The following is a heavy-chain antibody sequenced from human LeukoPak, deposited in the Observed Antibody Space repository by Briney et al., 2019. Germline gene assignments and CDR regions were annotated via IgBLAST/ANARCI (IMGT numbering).Heavy chain of an antibody. D-gene: IGHD2-15*01. V-gene: IGHV3-23*01. J-gene: IGHJ4*02. Sequence: GRSLRLSCAASGFTFSSYAMSWVRQAPGKGLEWVSAISGSGGSTYYADSVKGRFTISRDNTKNTLYLQMNSLRAEDTAVYYCAKSTSPPYSTDYWGQGTLVTVSS. CDR3: AKSTSPPYSTDY. CDR1: GFTFSSYA. CDR2: ISGSGGST.